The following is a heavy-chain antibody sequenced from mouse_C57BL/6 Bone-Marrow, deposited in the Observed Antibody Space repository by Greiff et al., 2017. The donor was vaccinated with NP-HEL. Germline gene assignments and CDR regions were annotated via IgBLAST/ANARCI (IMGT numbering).Heavy chain of an antibody. CDR2: ISYDGSN. D-gene: IGHD2-1*01. V-gene: IGHV3-6*01. CDR3: ARERGLLS. J-gene: IGHJ1*03. Sequence: EVQVVESGPGLVKPSQSLSLTCSVTGYSITSGYYWNWIRQFPGNKLEWMGYISYDGSNNYNPSLKNRISITRDTSKNQFFLKLNSVTTEDTATYYCARERGLLSWGTGTTVTVSS. CDR1: GYSITSGYY.